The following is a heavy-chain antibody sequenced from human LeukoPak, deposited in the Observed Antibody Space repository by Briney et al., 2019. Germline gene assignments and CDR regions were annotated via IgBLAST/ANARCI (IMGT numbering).Heavy chain of an antibody. Sequence: PGRSLRLSCAASGFTFSSYGMHWVRQAPGKGLEWVAVISYDGSNKYYADSVKGRFTISRDNSKNTLYLQMNSLRAEDTAVYYCAKETLSGDSFAGGAFDIWGQGTMVTVSS. CDR1: GFTFSSYG. J-gene: IGHJ3*02. V-gene: IGHV3-30*18. CDR2: ISYDGSNK. CDR3: AKETLSGDSFAGGAFDI. D-gene: IGHD2-21*02.